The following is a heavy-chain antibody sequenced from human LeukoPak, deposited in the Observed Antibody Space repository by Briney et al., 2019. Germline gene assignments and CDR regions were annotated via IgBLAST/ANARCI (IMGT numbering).Heavy chain of an antibody. V-gene: IGHV1-2*02. CDR3: ARDGHVRLTTQGYGPNNYYYYMDV. CDR2: INTNRGGT. D-gene: IGHD1-1*01. Sequence: GASVKVSCKASGYTFTGYYMHWVRQAPGQGLEWMGWINTNRGGTNYAEKFQGRVTMTRDKSISTAYMELSRLRSEDTAVYYCARDGHVRLTTQGYGPNNYYYYMDVWGKGTTVTVSS. CDR1: GYTFTGYY. J-gene: IGHJ6*03.